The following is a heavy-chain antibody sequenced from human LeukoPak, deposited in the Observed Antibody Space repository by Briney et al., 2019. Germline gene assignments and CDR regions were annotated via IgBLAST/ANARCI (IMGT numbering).Heavy chain of an antibody. D-gene: IGHD6-6*01. Sequence: VASVKVSCKASGYTFTSYYMHWVRQAPGQGLEWMGWINPHIGGTNYAQKFQGRVTVTRDTSISTAYMELSRLRSDDTAVYYCARTYSSSSYPDYWGQGTLVTVSS. CDR2: INPHIGGT. V-gene: IGHV1-2*02. J-gene: IGHJ4*02. CDR1: GYTFTSYY. CDR3: ARTYSSSSYPDY.